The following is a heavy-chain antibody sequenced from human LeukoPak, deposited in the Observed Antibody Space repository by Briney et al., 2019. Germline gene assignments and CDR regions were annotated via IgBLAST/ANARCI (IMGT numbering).Heavy chain of an antibody. J-gene: IGHJ4*02. CDR1: GITFSSYW. CDR2: MNSDGRST. CDR3: ATAVAAAPGAY. V-gene: IGHV3-74*01. D-gene: IGHD6-13*01. Sequence: PGGSLRLSCSASGITFSSYWMHWVRQAPGKGLVWISRMNSDGRSTNYADFVKGRFTISRDDAKNTLYLQMNSLRAEDTAVYYCATAVAAAPGAYWGQGTLVTVSS.